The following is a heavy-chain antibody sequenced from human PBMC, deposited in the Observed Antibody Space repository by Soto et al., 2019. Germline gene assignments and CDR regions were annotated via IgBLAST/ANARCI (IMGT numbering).Heavy chain of an antibody. CDR1: GGSISSYY. Sequence: QVQLQESGPGLVKPSETLSLTCTVSGGSISSYYWSWIRQPPGKGLEWIGYIYYSGSTNYNPSLKSRVTISVDTSKNQFSLKLSSVTAADTAVYYCARVIRQDDAFDIWGQGTMVTVSS. J-gene: IGHJ3*02. CDR2: IYYSGST. V-gene: IGHV4-59*01. CDR3: ARVIRQDDAFDI.